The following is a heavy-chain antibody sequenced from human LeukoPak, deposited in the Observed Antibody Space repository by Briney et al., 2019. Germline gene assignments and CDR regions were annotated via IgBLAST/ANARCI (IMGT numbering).Heavy chain of an antibody. CDR3: AKDSPARTIFGVVIIPHFDY. D-gene: IGHD3-3*01. J-gene: IGHJ4*02. CDR2: ISGSGGST. CDR1: GFTFSSYA. Sequence: GGSLRLSCAASGFTFSSYAISWVRQAPGKGLEWVSAISGSGGSTYYADSVKGRFTISRDNSKNTLYPQMNSLRAEDTAVYYCAKDSPARTIFGVVIIPHFDYWGQGTLVTVSS. V-gene: IGHV3-23*01.